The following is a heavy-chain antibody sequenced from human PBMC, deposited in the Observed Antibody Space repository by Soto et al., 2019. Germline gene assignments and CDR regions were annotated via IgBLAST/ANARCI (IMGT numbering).Heavy chain of an antibody. CDR3: ARSEYSSSSWMDYYYYGMDV. V-gene: IGHV5-51*01. Sequence: GESLKISCKGSGYSFTSYWIGWERQMPGKGLEWMGIIYPGDSDTRYSPSFQGQVTISADKSISTAYLQWSSLKASDTAMYYCARSEYSSSSWMDYYYYGMDVWGQGTTVTVSS. CDR2: IYPGDSDT. D-gene: IGHD6-6*01. J-gene: IGHJ6*02. CDR1: GYSFTSYW.